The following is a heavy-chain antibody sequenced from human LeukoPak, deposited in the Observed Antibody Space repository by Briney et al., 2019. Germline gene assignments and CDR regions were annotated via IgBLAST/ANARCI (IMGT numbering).Heavy chain of an antibody. CDR3: VSAPGNPGVLFDS. CDR2: IFHSGAT. V-gene: IGHV4-4*02. Sequence: PSETLSLTCTVSGDSANSDIWWNWVRQSPGKGLEWIGQIFHSGATIHNPSLKSRITMSLDKSKNQFSLQLTSVTAADTAFYYCVSAPGNPGVLFDSWGQGILVTVSS. J-gene: IGHJ4*02. D-gene: IGHD2/OR15-2a*01. CDR1: GDSANSDIW.